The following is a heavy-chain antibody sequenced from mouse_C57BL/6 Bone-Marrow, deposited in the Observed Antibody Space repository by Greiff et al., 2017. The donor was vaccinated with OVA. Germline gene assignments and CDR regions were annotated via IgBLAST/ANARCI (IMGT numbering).Heavy chain of an antibody. Sequence: EVHLVESGGGLVQPGGSMKLSCVASGFTFSNYWMNWVRQSPEKGLEWVAQIRLKSDNYATHYAESVKGRFTISRDDSKSSVYLQMNNLRAEDTGIYYCTYYYGSSHWYFDVWGTGTTVTVSS. D-gene: IGHD1-1*01. CDR2: IRLKSDNYAT. CDR3: TYYYGSSHWYFDV. V-gene: IGHV6-3*01. CDR1: GFTFSNYW. J-gene: IGHJ1*03.